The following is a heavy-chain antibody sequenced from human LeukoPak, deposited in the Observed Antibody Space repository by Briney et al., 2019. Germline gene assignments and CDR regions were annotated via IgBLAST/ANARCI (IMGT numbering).Heavy chain of an antibody. J-gene: IGHJ4*02. Sequence: MPSETLSLTCAVYGGSFSGYYWSWIRQPPGKGLEWIGEINHSGSTNYNPSLKSRVTISVDTSKNQFSLKLSSVTAADTAVYYCATRPDIVVVVAASYYFDYWGQGTLVTVSS. CDR2: INHSGST. D-gene: IGHD2-15*01. V-gene: IGHV4-34*01. CDR1: GGSFSGYY. CDR3: ATRPDIVVVVAASYYFDY.